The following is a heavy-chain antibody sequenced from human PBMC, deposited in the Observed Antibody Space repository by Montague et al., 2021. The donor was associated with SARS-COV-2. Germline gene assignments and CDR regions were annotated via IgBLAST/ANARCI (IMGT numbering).Heavy chain of an antibody. V-gene: IGHV3-48*03. CDR1: GFTFSYYE. CDR3: ARHFQSGSYGAYYYYGMDV. D-gene: IGHD1-26*01. J-gene: IGHJ6*02. CDR2: ISTTSSTI. Sequence: SLRLSCAASGFTFSYYEMNWVRQAPGKGLEWVSYISTTSSTIYYADSVKGRFTISRDNSNNMLYLQMISLRVEDTAAYYCARHFQSGSYGAYYYYGMDVWGQGTTVTVSS.